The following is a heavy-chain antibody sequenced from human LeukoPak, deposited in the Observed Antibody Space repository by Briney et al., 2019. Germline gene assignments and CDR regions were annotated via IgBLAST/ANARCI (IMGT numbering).Heavy chain of an antibody. CDR3: AKPTCGSRNVLINY. D-gene: IGHD1-14*01. V-gene: IGHV3-33*06. CDR2: IWDDGSYK. Sequence: GGSLTLSCAVSGFSFSNYGMHWVRQAPGKGLEWVAVIWDDGSYKYYADSGKGRFTISRDHSKHPMCIQISSVRTEDTAVYYCAKPTCGSRNVLINYWGQGTLVTVSS. J-gene: IGHJ4*02. CDR1: GFSFSNYG.